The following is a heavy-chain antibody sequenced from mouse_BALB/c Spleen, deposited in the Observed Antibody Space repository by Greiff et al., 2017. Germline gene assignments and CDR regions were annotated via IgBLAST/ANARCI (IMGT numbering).Heavy chain of an antibody. CDR3: ARREEYGSRGAMDY. CDR2: INPYNDGT. CDR1: GYTFTSYV. V-gene: IGHV1-14*01. J-gene: IGHJ4*01. Sequence: VQLQQSGPELVKPGASVKMSCEASGYTFTSYVMHWVKQKPGQGLEWIGYINPYNDGTKYNEKFKGKATLTSDKSSSTAYMELSSLTSEDSAVYYCARREEYGSRGAMDYWGQGTSVTVSS. D-gene: IGHD1-1*01.